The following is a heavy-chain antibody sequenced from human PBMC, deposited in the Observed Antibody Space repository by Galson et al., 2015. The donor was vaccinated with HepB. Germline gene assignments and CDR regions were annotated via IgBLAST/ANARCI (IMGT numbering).Heavy chain of an antibody. V-gene: IGHV3-15*01. J-gene: IGHJ4*02. CDR2: IKSKTDGGTT. CDR1: GFTFSNAW. D-gene: IGHD3-3*01. Sequence: SLRLSCAASGFTFSNAWMSWVRQAPGKGLEWVGRIKSKTDGGTTDYAAPVNGRFTISRDDSKNTLYLQMNSLKTEDTAVYYCTGDFWSGYRSPFDYWGQGTLVTVSS. CDR3: TGDFWSGYRSPFDY.